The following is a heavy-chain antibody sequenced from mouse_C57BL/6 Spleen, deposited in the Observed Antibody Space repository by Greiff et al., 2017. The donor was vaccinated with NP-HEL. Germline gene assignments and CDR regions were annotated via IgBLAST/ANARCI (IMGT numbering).Heavy chain of an antibody. Sequence: EVKLMESGAELVRPGASVKLSCTASGFNIKDDYMHWVKQRPEQGLEWIGWIDPENGDTEYASKFQGKATITADTSSNTAYLQLSSLTSEDTAVYYCTMVRGFAYWGQGTLVTVAA. V-gene: IGHV14-4*01. CDR1: GFNIKDDY. J-gene: IGHJ3*01. CDR2: IDPENGDT. D-gene: IGHD2-2*01. CDR3: TMVRGFAY.